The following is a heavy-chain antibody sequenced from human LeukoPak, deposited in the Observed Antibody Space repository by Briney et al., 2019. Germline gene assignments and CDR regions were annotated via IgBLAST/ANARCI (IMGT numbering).Heavy chain of an antibody. CDR2: ISGSGGST. Sequence: GGSLRLSCAASGFTFSSYSMNWVRQAPGKGLEWVSAISGSGGSTYYADSVKGRFTISRDNSKNTLYLQMNSLRAEDTAVYYCARQYYDILTGYFAYYFDYWGQGTLVTVSS. V-gene: IGHV3-23*01. D-gene: IGHD3-9*01. J-gene: IGHJ4*02. CDR3: ARQYYDILTGYFAYYFDY. CDR1: GFTFSSYS.